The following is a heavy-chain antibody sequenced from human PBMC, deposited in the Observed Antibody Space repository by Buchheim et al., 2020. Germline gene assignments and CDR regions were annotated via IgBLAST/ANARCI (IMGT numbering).Heavy chain of an antibody. CDR3: ARGTTSNDY. D-gene: IGHD4-11*01. V-gene: IGHV1-46*01. J-gene: IGHJ4*02. Sequence: QVQLVQSGAEVKKPVASVKVSCEASGYTFTSYYIHWVRQAPGQGLEWMGVINHGGGGTSYAQKFRGRVTMTREMSTSTVYMELSSLRSEDTAVYFCARGTTSNDYWGQGTL. CDR1: GYTFTSYY. CDR2: INHGGGGT.